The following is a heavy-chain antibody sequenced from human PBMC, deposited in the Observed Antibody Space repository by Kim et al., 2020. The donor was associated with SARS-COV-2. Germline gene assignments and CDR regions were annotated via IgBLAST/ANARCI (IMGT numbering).Heavy chain of an antibody. Sequence: YADSVKGRFTISRDNAKNTLYLQMNSLRAEDTAVYYCARARIGTNTFDYWGQGTLATVSS. CDR3: ARARIGTNTFDY. D-gene: IGHD1-7*01. V-gene: IGHV3-74*01. J-gene: IGHJ4*02.